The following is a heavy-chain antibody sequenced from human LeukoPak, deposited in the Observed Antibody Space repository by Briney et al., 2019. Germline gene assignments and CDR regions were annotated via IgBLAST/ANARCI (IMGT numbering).Heavy chain of an antibody. CDR3: ARGGPTRLWFGESKNDAFDI. CDR2: IYSGGST. CDR1: GFTVSSNY. V-gene: IGHV3-53*04. Sequence: GGSLRLSCAASGFTVSSNYMSWVRQAPGKGLEWVSVIYSGGSTYYADSVKGRFTISRHNSKNTLYLQMNSLRAEDTAVYYCARGGPTRLWFGESKNDAFDIWGQGTMVTVSS. J-gene: IGHJ3*02. D-gene: IGHD3-10*01.